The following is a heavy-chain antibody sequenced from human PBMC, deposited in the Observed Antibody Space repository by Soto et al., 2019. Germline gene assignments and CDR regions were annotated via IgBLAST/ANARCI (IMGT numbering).Heavy chain of an antibody. Sequence: EVQLVESGGGLVKPGGSLRLSCAASGFTFSRYNMNWVRQAPGKGLEWVSSISSSSSYIYYADSVKGRFTISRDNAKNSLYLQMNSLRAEDTAVYYCARDNDFWSGFELGYWGQGTLVTVSS. D-gene: IGHD3-3*01. CDR3: ARDNDFWSGFELGY. V-gene: IGHV3-21*01. CDR2: ISSSSSYI. CDR1: GFTFSRYN. J-gene: IGHJ4*02.